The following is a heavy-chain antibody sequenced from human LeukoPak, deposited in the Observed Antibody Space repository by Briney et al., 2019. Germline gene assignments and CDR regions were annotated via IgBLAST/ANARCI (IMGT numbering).Heavy chain of an antibody. CDR2: ISAYNGNT. J-gene: IGHJ4*02. D-gene: IGHD3-16*01. Sequence: GASVKVSCKASGYTFTSYGISWVRQAPGQRLEWMGWISAYNGNTDYAQKVQGRVTMTTDTSTSTAYMELRSLRSDDTAVYYCAREAGAGLWGSILGPFDYWGQGTLVNVSS. V-gene: IGHV1-18*01. CDR3: AREAGAGLWGSILGPFDY. CDR1: GYTFTSYG.